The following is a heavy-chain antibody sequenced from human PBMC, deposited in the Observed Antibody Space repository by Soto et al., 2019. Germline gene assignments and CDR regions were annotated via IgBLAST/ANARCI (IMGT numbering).Heavy chain of an antibody. Sequence: VKFSCKTSGYTFTDYYIHWVRQAPGQGLEWMGWVNPNSGGTNYAQNLQGRVTMTRETSISTAYMELTRLSSDDTAVYYCASGGHYSNAVADYWGQGTLVTVSS. CDR2: VNPNSGGT. V-gene: IGHV1-2*02. CDR1: GYTFTDYY. J-gene: IGHJ4*02. CDR3: ASGGHYSNAVADY. D-gene: IGHD2-21*01.